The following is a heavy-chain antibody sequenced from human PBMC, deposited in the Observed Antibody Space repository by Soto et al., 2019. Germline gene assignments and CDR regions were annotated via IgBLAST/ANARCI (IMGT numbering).Heavy chain of an antibody. D-gene: IGHD2-8*01. J-gene: IGHJ6*02. CDR2: IYSGGST. V-gene: IGHV3-66*01. CDR3: ARDVRAYGMDV. Sequence: GGSLRLSFAASGFTVSSNYMSWVRQAPGKGLEWVSVIYSGGSTYYADSVKGRFTISRDNSKNTLYLQMNSLRAEDTAVYYCARDVRAYGMDVWGQGTTVTVSS. CDR1: GFTVSSNY.